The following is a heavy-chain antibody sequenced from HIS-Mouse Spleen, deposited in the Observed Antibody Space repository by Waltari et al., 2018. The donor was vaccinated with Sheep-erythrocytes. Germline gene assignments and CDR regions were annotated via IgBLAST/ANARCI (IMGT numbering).Heavy chain of an antibody. Sequence: QLQLQKSGPGLVRPSEILSFICTVSGCTISSSSYYWGCIRQPPGKGLGWIGSIYYSGSTYYNPSLKSRVTISVDTSKNQFSLKLSSVTAADTAVYYCARLYYYDSSGYYFDYWGQGTLVTVSS. CDR2: IYYSGST. V-gene: IGHV4-39*01. CDR1: GCTISSSSYY. D-gene: IGHD3-22*01. CDR3: ARLYYYDSSGYYFDY. J-gene: IGHJ4*02.